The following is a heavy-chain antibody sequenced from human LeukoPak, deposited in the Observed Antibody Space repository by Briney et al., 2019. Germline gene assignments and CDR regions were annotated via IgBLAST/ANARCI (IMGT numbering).Heavy chain of an antibody. CDR3: ARLGPGRDVSNSFDL. V-gene: IGHV3-21*06. D-gene: IGHD5-24*01. CDR2: ISSRSTYR. CDR1: GFSFSMYD. J-gene: IGHJ4*02. Sequence: GGSLSLSCEASGFSFSMYDMTWVREAPGKGLEYVSSISSRSTYRFSADSVRGRFTISRDDAKNLLFLHMNSLRGDDTAVYYCARLGPGRDVSNSFDLWGQGTLVTVSS.